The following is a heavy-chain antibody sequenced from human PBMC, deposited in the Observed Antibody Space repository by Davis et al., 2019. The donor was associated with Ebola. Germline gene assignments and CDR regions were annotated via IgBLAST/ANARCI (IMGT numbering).Heavy chain of an antibody. D-gene: IGHD1-26*01. CDR3: ARDERGPRVGATRPFDY. CDR1: GFTFSDYY. J-gene: IGHJ4*02. CDR2: ISSSGSTI. Sequence: GESLKISCAASGFTFSDYYMSWIRQAPGKGLEWVSYISSSGSTIYYADSVKGRFTISRDNAKNSLYLQMNSLRDEDTAVYYCARDERGPRVGATRPFDYWGQGTLVTVSS. V-gene: IGHV3-11*04.